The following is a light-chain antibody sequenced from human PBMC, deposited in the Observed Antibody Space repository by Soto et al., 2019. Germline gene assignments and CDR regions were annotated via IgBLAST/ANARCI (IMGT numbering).Light chain of an antibody. CDR1: QSVGTN. V-gene: IGKV3-15*01. CDR3: QQYDNLPPWT. CDR2: GAS. Sequence: EIVMTQSPATLSVSPGERATLSCKASQSVGTNLAWYQQKPGQAPRLLIYGASTRATGVPARFSGGGSGTEFTLTISSLQSEDFAIYHCQQYDNLPPWTFGQGTKVEIK. J-gene: IGKJ1*01.